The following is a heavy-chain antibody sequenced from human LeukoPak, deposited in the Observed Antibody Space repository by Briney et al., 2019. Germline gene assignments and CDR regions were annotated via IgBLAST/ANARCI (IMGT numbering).Heavy chain of an antibody. CDR3: ARYGFSAVWQGGWHAFDI. CDR2: INPTTGDT. Sequence: ASVKVSCKASGYTFTSYYMHWVRQAPGQGLEWMGIINPTTGDTTYAQKFQGGLTMTRDMSTSTVYMDLSSLTSEDTAVFYCARYGFSAVWQGGWHAFDIWGQGTVVTVSS. D-gene: IGHD2-15*01. CDR1: GYTFTSYY. J-gene: IGHJ3*02. V-gene: IGHV1-46*01.